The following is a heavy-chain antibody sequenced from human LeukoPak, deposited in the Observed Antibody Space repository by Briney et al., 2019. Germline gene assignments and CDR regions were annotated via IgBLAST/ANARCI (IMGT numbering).Heavy chain of an antibody. CDR2: INPNSGGT. D-gene: IGHD5-12*01. CDR1: DNSFTRSG. J-gene: IGHJ3*02. Sequence: ASVKVSCKTSDNSFTRSGISWVRQAPGQGLEWMGWINPNSGGTNYAQKFQGRVTMTRDTSISTAYMELSRLRSDDTAVYYCARDTGIVATPGAFDIWGQGTMVTVSS. V-gene: IGHV1-2*02. CDR3: ARDTGIVATPGAFDI.